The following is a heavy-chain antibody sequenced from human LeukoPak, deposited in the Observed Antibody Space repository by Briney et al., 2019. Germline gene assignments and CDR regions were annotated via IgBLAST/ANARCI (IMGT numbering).Heavy chain of an antibody. CDR1: GGSISSYY. CDR3: ARSIAVAVSQIPFDI. J-gene: IGHJ3*02. CDR2: IYYSGST. V-gene: IGHV4-59*12. D-gene: IGHD6-19*01. Sequence: SETLSLTCTVSGGSISSYYWSWIRQPPGKGLEWIGYIYYSGSTNYNPSLKSRVTMSVDTSKNQFSLKLSSVTAADTAVYYCARSIAVAVSQIPFDIWGQGTMVTVSS.